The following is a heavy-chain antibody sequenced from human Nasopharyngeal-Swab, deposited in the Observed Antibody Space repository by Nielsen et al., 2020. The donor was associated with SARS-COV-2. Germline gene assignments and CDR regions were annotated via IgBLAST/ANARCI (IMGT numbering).Heavy chain of an antibody. J-gene: IGHJ4*02. V-gene: IGHV3-30*04. CDR2: ISYDGSNK. CDR1: GFTFSSYA. Sequence: GGSLRLSCAASGFTFSSYAMHWVRQAPGKGLEWVAVISYDGSNKYYADSVKGRFTISRDNSKNTLYLQMNSLRAEDTAVYYCARAGSSWLGFYFDHWGQGTLVAVSS. CDR3: ARAGSSWLGFYFDH. D-gene: IGHD6-13*01.